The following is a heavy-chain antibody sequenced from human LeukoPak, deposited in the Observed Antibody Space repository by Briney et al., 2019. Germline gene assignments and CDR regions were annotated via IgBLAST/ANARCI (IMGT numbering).Heavy chain of an antibody. J-gene: IGHJ3*02. D-gene: IGHD6-19*01. CDR2: ISGDGASR. Sequence: PGGSMRLSCAASEFTFSNYAMTWVRQTPGKGLEWVSGISGDGASRYYADSVNGQFTIYRNNSKNTLYLQMNSLRAEDTALYYCAKVAGSSGWYGGNAFDIWGQGTMVTVSS. V-gene: IGHV3-23*01. CDR3: AKVAGSSGWYGGNAFDI. CDR1: EFTFSNYA.